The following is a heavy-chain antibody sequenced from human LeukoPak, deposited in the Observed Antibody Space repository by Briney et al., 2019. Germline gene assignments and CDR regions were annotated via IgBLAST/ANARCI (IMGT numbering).Heavy chain of an antibody. D-gene: IGHD1-1*01. CDR1: RFTFSSYA. Sequence: GGSLRLSCAASRFTFSSYAMSWVRQAPGKGLEWVSAISGSGGSTYYADSVKGRFTISRDNSKNTLYLQMNSLRAEDTALYYCAKDFVRYNIQFDYWGQGALVTVSS. V-gene: IGHV3-23*01. J-gene: IGHJ4*02. CDR3: AKDFVRYNIQFDY. CDR2: ISGSGGST.